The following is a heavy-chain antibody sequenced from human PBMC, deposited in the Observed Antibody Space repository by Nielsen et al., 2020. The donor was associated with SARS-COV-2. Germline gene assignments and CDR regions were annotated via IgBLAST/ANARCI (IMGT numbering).Heavy chain of an antibody. CDR2: INSDGSST. D-gene: IGHD3-9*01. CDR3: ARDPRYTHFDY. Sequence: GESLKISCAASGFTFSSYWMHWVRQAPGKGLVRVSRINSDGSSTSYADSVKGRFTISRDNAKNTLYLQMNSLRAEDTAVYYCARDPRYTHFDYWGQGTLVTVSS. J-gene: IGHJ4*02. CDR1: GFTFSSYW. V-gene: IGHV3-74*01.